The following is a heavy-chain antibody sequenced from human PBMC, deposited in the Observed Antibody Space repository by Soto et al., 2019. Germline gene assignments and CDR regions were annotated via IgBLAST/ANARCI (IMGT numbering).Heavy chain of an antibody. CDR3: ASRKSSPYFDY. D-gene: IGHD3-10*01. V-gene: IGHV4-30-4*01. J-gene: IGHJ4*02. CDR1: GDSTGSGDKY. CDR2: IYYSGST. Sequence: KPSETLSLTCSVSGDSTGSGDKYWSWIRQPPGKGLEWIGNIYYSGSTYYNPSLKSRVTMSVDTSKKQFPLKLSSVTAADTAVYYRASRKSSPYFDYWGQGTLVTVSS.